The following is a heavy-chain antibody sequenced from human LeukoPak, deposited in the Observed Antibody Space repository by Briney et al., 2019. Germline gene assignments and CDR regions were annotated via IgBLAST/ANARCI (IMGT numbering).Heavy chain of an antibody. D-gene: IGHD3-22*01. CDR3: ARGRGSGYYGAFDY. J-gene: IGHJ4*02. V-gene: IGHV1-2*02. CDR1: GYTFTGYY. CDR2: INPNSGGT. Sequence: ASVKVSCKASGYTFTGYYMHWVRQAPGQGLEWMGWINPNSGGTNYAQKFQGRVTMTRDTSISTAYMELSSLRSEDTAVYYCARGRGSGYYGAFDYWGQGTLVTVSS.